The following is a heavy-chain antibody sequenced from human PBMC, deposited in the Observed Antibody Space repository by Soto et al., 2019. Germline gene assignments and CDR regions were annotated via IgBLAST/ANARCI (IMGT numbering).Heavy chain of an antibody. Sequence: QVQLVQSGAEVRKPGSSVKVSCKTSGGLISKYSFNWVRQAPGQGLEWMGGVLPISGSTDYAQKFQGRRTITADRSTSTVDMELSRLRSDDTANYYCATIRVRGGPLRVEDGGQGMLISVSS. V-gene: IGHV1-69*06. D-gene: IGHD4-17*01. CDR2: VLPISGST. CDR3: ATIRVRGGPLRVED. CDR1: GGLISKYS. J-gene: IGHJ4*01.